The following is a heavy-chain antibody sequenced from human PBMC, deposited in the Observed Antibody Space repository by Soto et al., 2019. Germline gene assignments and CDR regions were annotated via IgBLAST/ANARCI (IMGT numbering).Heavy chain of an antibody. CDR3: ARGASIAVRPSWFDP. CDR2: ISTYNGNT. Sequence: ASVKVSCKSSGYTFTTYGISWVRQAPGQGLEWMGWISTYNGNTRYAQKLQGRVTMTTDTSTRTAYMELRSLRSDDTAVYYCARGASIAVRPSWFDPWGQGTLVTVSS. V-gene: IGHV1-18*04. D-gene: IGHD6-6*01. CDR1: GYTFTTYG. J-gene: IGHJ5*02.